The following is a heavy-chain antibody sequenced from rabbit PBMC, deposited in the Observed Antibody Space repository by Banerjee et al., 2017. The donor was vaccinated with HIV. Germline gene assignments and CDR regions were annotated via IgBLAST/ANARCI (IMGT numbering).Heavy chain of an antibody. V-gene: IGHV1S45*01. J-gene: IGHJ4*01. CDR2: IDTGSSGRT. CDR1: GFSFSSGYD. Sequence: QEQLVEYGGDLVKPGASLTLTCKASGFSFSSGYDMCWVRQAPGKGLEWIACIDTGSSGRTYYASWAKGRFTISKTSSTTVTLQMTSLTAADTATYFCARDLAGVIGWNFNFWGQGTLVTVS. CDR3: ARDLAGVIGWNFNF. D-gene: IGHD4-1*01.